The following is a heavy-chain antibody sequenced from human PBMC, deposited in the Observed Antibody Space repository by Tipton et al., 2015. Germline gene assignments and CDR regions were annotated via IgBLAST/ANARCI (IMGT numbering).Heavy chain of an antibody. D-gene: IGHD5-18*01. J-gene: IGHJ4*02. CDR1: GFTFNDYA. V-gene: IGHV3-23*01. CDR2: ITGPGGSA. Sequence: SLRLSCAASGFTFNDYAMHWVRQAPGKGLEWVSAITGPGGSAYYIDSVKGRFTISRDNSKNTLYLQMSSLRAEDTAIYYCALGYSYGSYYFDYWGQGTLVTVSS. CDR3: ALGYSYGSYYFDY.